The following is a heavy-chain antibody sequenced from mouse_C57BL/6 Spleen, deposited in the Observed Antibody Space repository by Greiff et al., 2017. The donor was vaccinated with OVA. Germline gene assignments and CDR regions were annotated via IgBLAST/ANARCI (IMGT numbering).Heavy chain of an antibody. D-gene: IGHD1-1*01. CDR3: ARIGTTVVGDFAY. Sequence: QVQLQQPGAELVRPGTSVKLSCKASGYTFTSYWMHWVKQRPGQGLEWIGVIDPSDSYTNSNQKFKGKATLTVDTSASTAYMQLSSLTSEDTAVYYCARIGTTVVGDFAYWGQGTLVTVSA. J-gene: IGHJ3*01. CDR2: IDPSDSYT. V-gene: IGHV1-59*01. CDR1: GYTFTSYW.